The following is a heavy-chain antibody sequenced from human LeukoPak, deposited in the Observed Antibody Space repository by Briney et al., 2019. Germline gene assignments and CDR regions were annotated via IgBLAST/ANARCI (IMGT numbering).Heavy chain of an antibody. CDR3: AKEGSFSGTPGYYYYYGMDV. J-gene: IGHJ6*02. D-gene: IGHD3-10*01. Sequence: ASVKVSCKASGYTFTSYYMHWVRQAPGQGLEWMGIINPSGGSTSYAQKFQGRVTMTRDTSTSTAYMELRSLRSDDTAVYYCAKEGSFSGTPGYYYYYGMDVWGQGTTVTVSS. V-gene: IGHV1-46*01. CDR1: GYTFTSYY. CDR2: INPSGGST.